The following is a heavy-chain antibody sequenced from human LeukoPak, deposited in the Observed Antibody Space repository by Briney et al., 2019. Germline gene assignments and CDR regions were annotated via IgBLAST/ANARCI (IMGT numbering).Heavy chain of an antibody. Sequence: SETLSLTCTVSGVSISSYSWSWIREPPGKGLEWIGYIYYSGSTNYNPSLKSRVTISVDTSKNQFSLKLSSVTAADTAVYYCARFRRRGYSGYDLGRYFDYWGQGTLVTVSS. CDR2: IYYSGST. CDR1: GVSISSYS. D-gene: IGHD5-12*01. J-gene: IGHJ4*02. V-gene: IGHV4-59*12. CDR3: ARFRRRGYSGYDLGRYFDY.